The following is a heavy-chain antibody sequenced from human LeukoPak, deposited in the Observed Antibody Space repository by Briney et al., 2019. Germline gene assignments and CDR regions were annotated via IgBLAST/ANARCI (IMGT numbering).Heavy chain of an antibody. CDR2: ISSSGSNI. Sequence: GGSLRLSFLSCGFTFSSYRINWVRQAAGKGLEWVSSISSSGSNIYYADSVKGRFTISRDNAKNSLYLQMNSLRAEDTAVYYCAREGSSSRYSMDVWGQGTTVTVSS. J-gene: IGHJ6*02. D-gene: IGHD1-26*01. CDR3: AREGSSSRYSMDV. CDR1: GFTFSSYR. V-gene: IGHV3-21*01.